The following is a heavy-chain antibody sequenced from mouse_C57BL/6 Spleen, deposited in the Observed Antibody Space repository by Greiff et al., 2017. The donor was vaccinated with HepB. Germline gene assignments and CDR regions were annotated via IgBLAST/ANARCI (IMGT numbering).Heavy chain of an antibody. V-gene: IGHV5-16*01. J-gene: IGHJ2*01. CDR3: ARAYGSRGDYFDY. D-gene: IGHD1-1*01. Sequence: EVKLVESEGGLVQPGSSMKLSCTASGFTFSDYYMAWVRQVPEKGLEWVANINYDGSSTYYLDSLKSRFIISRDNAKNILYLQMSSLKSEDTATYYCARAYGSRGDYFDYWGQGTTLTVSS. CDR1: GFTFSDYY. CDR2: INYDGSST.